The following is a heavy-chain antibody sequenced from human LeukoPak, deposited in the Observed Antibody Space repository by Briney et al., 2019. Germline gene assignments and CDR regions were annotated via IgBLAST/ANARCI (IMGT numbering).Heavy chain of an antibody. CDR2: IYWDDDK. Sequence: SGPTLVNPTQTLTLTCTFSGFSLSTGGVGVGWIRQPPGKALEWLALIYWDDDKRYSPSLKSRLTISKDTSKNQVVLTMTSMDPVDTAAYYCAHKPYGSGWFYFDFWGQGTLVTVSS. D-gene: IGHD6-19*01. J-gene: IGHJ4*02. CDR3: AHKPYGSGWFYFDF. CDR1: GFSLSTGGVG. V-gene: IGHV2-5*02.